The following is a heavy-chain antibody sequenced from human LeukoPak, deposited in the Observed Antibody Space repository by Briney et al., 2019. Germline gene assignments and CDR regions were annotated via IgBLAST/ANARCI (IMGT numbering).Heavy chain of an antibody. Sequence: GGSLRLSCAASGFTFSSYSMNWVRQAPGKGLEWASSISPSGDNTHYTDSVKGRFTISRDKSKSTVYLQMNSLRAEDTAVYYCARGLLSGILSNWFDPWGQGTLVTVSS. CDR3: ARGLLSGILSNWFDP. V-gene: IGHV3-23*01. CDR2: ISPSGDNT. D-gene: IGHD2/OR15-2a*01. CDR1: GFTFSSYS. J-gene: IGHJ5*02.